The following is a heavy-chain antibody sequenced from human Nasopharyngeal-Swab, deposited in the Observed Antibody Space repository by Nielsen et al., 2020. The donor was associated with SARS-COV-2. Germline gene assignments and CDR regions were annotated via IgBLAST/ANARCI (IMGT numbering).Heavy chain of an antibody. V-gene: IGHV1-69*04. CDR1: GGTFSSYA. Sequence: SVKVSCKASGGTFSSYAISWVRQAPGQGLEWMGRIIPILGIAKYAQKFQGRVTITADKSTSTAYMELSSLRSEDTAVYYCARSITMVRGSPPDYYGMDVWGQGTTVTVSS. CDR2: IIPILGIA. J-gene: IGHJ6*02. D-gene: IGHD3-10*01. CDR3: ARSITMVRGSPPDYYGMDV.